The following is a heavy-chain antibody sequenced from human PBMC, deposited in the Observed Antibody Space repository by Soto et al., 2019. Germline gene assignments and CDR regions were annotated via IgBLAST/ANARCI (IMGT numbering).Heavy chain of an antibody. V-gene: IGHV4-59*01. Sequence: PSETLSLTCRVSGASITNYYWSWIRQPPGKGLEWIVYVYHSGSVSYNPSLKSRVTISVDTSKNQFSLKLSSVTAADTAVYYCARGSGSGYYHYYYYGMDVWSQGTTVTVSS. D-gene: IGHD3-3*01. J-gene: IGHJ6*02. CDR3: ARGSGSGYYHYYYYGMDV. CDR1: GASITNYY. CDR2: VYHSGSV.